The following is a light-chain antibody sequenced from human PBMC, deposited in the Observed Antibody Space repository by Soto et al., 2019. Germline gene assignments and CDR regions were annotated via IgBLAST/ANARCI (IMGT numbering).Light chain of an antibody. CDR3: QQSYGTLWT. Sequence: DIQMTQSPSSLSASLGDRATLTCRASQNINNYLKWYQQKPGNAPKLLIYPASRLESGVPARFSGSRSGTDFTLTISSLQPEDFATYYCQQSYGTLWTFGQGTKVEIK. V-gene: IGKV1-39*01. J-gene: IGKJ1*01. CDR2: PAS. CDR1: QNINNY.